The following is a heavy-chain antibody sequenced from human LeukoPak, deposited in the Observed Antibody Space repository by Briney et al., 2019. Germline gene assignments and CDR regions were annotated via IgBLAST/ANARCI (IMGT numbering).Heavy chain of an antibody. CDR1: GFTFSSYS. D-gene: IGHD2-2*01. CDR3: ARERGYCSSTSCQGSYYYYGMDV. V-gene: IGHV3-21*01. J-gene: IGHJ6*02. CDR2: ISSSSSYI. Sequence: GGSLRLSCAASGFTFSSYSMNWVRQAPGKGLEWVSSISSSSSYIYYADSVKGRFTISRDNAKNSLYLQRNSLRAEDTPVYYCARERGYCSSTSCQGSYYYYGMDVWGQGTTVTVSS.